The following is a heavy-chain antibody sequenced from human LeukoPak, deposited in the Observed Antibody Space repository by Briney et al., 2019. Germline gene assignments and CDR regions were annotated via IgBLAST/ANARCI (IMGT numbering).Heavy chain of an antibody. CDR3: VRSGDVVPQGY. D-gene: IGHD4-17*01. CDR1: GYTFTTYS. CDR2: INPNSGGT. J-gene: IGHJ4*02. Sequence: ASVKVSCTASGYTFTTYSIHWARQAPGQGLEWMGWINPNSGGTNYAQKFQGRVTMTRDTSISTAYMELSSLRSDDTAIYYCVRSGDVVPQGYWGQGTLVTVSS. V-gene: IGHV1-2*02.